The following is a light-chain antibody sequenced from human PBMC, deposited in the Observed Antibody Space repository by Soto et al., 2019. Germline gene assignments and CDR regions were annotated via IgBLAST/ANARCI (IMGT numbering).Light chain of an antibody. CDR3: RHYNNWPPEP. CDR1: QSVRSN. CDR2: DAS. J-gene: IGKJ1*01. Sequence: EIVMTQSAATLSVSPGEGVTLSCRAGQSVRSNLAWYQQKRGQAPRLLIYDASTRATGIPARFSGSGSGTEFNLTISSLQSEDFAIYYCRHYNNWPPEPFGQGTKVDI. V-gene: IGKV3-15*01.